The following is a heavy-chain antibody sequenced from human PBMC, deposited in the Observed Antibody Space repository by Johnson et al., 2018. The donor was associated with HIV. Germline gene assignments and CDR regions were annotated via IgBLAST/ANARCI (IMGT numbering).Heavy chain of an antibody. Sequence: QVQLVESGGGLIQHGGSLRLSCAASGFTVSSNYMSWVRQAPGKGLEWVSAISGSGGSIYYADSVKGRFTISSDNAKNSLYLQMNSLRAEDTAVYYCARGDGYRRAFDIWGQGTRVTVSS. CDR2: SGSGGSI. V-gene: IGHV3-11*04. D-gene: IGHD1-1*01. CDR1: GFTVSSNY. CDR3: ARGDGYRRAFDI. J-gene: IGHJ3*02.